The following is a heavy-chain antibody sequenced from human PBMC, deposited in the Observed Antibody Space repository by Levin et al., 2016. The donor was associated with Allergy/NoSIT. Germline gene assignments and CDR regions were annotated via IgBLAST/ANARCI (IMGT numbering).Heavy chain of an antibody. V-gene: IGHV4-59*01. CDR1: GGSISSYY. Sequence: SETLSLTCTVSGGSISSYYWSWIRQPPGKGLEWIGYIYYSGSTNYNPSLKSRVTISVDTSKNQFSLKLSSVTAADTAVYYCARDRIAAAEAFDIWGQGTMVTVSS. CDR2: IYYSGST. CDR3: ARDRIAAAEAFDI. J-gene: IGHJ3*02. D-gene: IGHD6-13*01.